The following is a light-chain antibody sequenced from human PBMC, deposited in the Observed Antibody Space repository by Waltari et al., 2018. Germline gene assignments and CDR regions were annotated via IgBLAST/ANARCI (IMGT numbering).Light chain of an antibody. CDR3: HSRVVSNVRGA. V-gene: IGLV3-19*01. CDR2: GKD. Sequence: SSELTQDPAVSVALGQTVRVTCQGDRLRSYDPSWYQQKPGQAPILVIYGKDNRPSGNPDRFSGSTAGNTASLTITGSQAEDEADYYCHSRVVSNVRGAFGGGTKLTVL. CDR1: RLRSYD. J-gene: IGLJ2*01.